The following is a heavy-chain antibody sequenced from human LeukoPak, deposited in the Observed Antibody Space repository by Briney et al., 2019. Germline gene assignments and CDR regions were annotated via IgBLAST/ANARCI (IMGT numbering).Heavy chain of an antibody. CDR2: ISAYNGNT. J-gene: IGHJ5*02. CDR1: GYTFTSYG. V-gene: IGHV1-18*01. Sequence: GASVKVSCKASGYTFTSYGISWVRQAPGQGLEWMGWISAYNGNTNYAQKLQGRVTMTTDKSTSTAYMELRSLRSDDTAVYYCARGTTMVRGVSQWWFDPWGQGTLVTVSS. D-gene: IGHD3-10*01. CDR3: ARGTTMVRGVSQWWFDP.